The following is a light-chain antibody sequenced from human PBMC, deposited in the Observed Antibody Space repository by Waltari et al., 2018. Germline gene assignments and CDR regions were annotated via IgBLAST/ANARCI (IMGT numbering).Light chain of an antibody. J-gene: IGKJ3*01. Sequence: EIELTQSPATLSLSPGESATLSCRASESVTGYLAWYQQKPGQAPSLLIYSASRRVSGIPARVSGSGSGTDFPLTISSLEPEDFAVYYCQHRTRWPPLFTLGPGTRVDL. CDR3: QHRTRWPPLFT. CDR1: ESVTGY. CDR2: SAS. V-gene: IGKV3-11*01.